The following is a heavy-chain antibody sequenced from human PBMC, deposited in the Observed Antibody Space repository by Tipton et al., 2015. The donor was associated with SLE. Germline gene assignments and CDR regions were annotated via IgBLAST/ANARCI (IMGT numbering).Heavy chain of an antibody. Sequence: TLSLTCAVYGGSFSGYYWSWIRQPPGKGLEWIGEINHSGSTNYNPSLKSRVTISVDTSKNQFSLKLSSVTAADTAVYYCARHAGRYSSSWYYFDYWGQGTLVTVSS. V-gene: IGHV4-34*01. J-gene: IGHJ4*02. CDR2: INHSGST. D-gene: IGHD6-13*01. CDR1: GGSFSGYY. CDR3: ARHAGRYSSSWYYFDY.